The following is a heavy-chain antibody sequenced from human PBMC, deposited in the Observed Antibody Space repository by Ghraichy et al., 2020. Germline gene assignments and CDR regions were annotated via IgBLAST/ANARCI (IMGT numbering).Heavy chain of an antibody. J-gene: IGHJ4*02. Sequence: SETLSLTCAVYGGSFSGYYWSWIRQPPGKGLEWIGEINHSGSTNYNPSLKSRVTISVDTSKNQFSLKLSSVTAADTAVYYCARGLGYSYGYEGYWGQGTLVTVSS. CDR1: GGSFSGYY. CDR2: INHSGST. V-gene: IGHV4-34*01. D-gene: IGHD5-18*01. CDR3: ARGLGYSYGYEGY.